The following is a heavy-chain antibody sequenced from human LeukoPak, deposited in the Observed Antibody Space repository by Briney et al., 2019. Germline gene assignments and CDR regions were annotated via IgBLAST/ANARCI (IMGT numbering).Heavy chain of an antibody. V-gene: IGHV1-69*13. CDR2: IIPIFGTA. D-gene: IGHD5-18*01. CDR3: ARGAGYTAMADY. Sequence: SVKVSCKASGGTFSSYAISWVRQAPGQGLEWMGGIIPIFGTANYAQKFQGRVTITADESTSTAYMELSSLRSEDTAVYYYARGAGYTAMADYWGQGTLVTVSS. J-gene: IGHJ4*02. CDR1: GGTFSSYA.